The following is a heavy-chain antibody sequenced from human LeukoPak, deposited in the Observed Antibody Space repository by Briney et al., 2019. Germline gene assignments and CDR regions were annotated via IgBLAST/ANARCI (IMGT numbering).Heavy chain of an antibody. Sequence: GGSLTLSCPASGFIFSHHGMHWVRQAPGQGLEWVGVIWRDATNRIYADSVKGRFTISRDNSQNTVFLQVNSLRVKDTAIYYCARDAQRGFDYSNSLKYWGHGTLVTVSS. V-gene: IGHV3-33*01. CDR3: ARDAQRGFDYSNSLKY. CDR1: GFIFSHHG. J-gene: IGHJ4*03. D-gene: IGHD4-11*01. CDR2: IWRDATNR.